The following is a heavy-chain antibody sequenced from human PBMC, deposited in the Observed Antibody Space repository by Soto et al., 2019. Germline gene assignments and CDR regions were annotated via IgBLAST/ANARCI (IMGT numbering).Heavy chain of an antibody. V-gene: IGHV1-69*13. CDR3: ARRRGYSGYDNNWFDP. CDR2: IIPIFGTA. Sequence: SVKVSCKASGGTFSSYAISWVRQAPGQGLEWMGGIIPIFGTANYAQKFQGRVTITADESTSTAYMELSSLRSEDTAVYYCARRRGYSGYDNNWFDPWGQGTLVTVSS. D-gene: IGHD5-12*01. CDR1: GGTFSSYA. J-gene: IGHJ5*02.